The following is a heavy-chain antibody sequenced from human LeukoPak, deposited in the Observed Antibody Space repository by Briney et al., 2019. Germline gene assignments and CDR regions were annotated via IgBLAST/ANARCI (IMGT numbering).Heavy chain of an antibody. CDR2: IYPGDSDT. CDR1: GYSFTSYW. V-gene: IGHV5-51*01. CDR3: ARLPYCSGGSCYFRAYYYYMDV. D-gene: IGHD2-15*01. J-gene: IGHJ6*03. Sequence: GESLKISXKGSGYSFTSYWIGWVRQMPGKGLEWMGIIYPGDSDTRYSPSFQGQVTISADKSISTAYLQWSSLKASDTAMYYCARLPYCSGGSCYFRAYYYYMDVWGKGTTVTVSS.